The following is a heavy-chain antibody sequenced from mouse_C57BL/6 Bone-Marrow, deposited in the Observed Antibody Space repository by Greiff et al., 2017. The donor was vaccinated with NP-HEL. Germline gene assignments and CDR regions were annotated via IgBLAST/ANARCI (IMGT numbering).Heavy chain of an antibody. J-gene: IGHJ4*01. D-gene: IGHD1-1*01. CDR2: FHPYNDDT. V-gene: IGHV1-47*01. CDR1: GYTFTTYS. CDR3: ARRSNFDYAMDY. Sequence: VQLQQSGAELVKPGASVKMSCKASGYTFTTYSIEWMKQSPGKCLEWIGNFHPYNDDTKYNEKFKGKATLTVEKSSSTVYLDLSRLTSDDSAVYYCARRSNFDYAMDYWGRGTSVTVS.